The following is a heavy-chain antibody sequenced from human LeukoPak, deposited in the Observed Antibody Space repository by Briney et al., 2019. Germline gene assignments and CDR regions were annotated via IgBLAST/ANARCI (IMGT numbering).Heavy chain of an antibody. CDR1: GFTFSSHW. CDR2: IKQGGNTK. D-gene: IGHD4-17*01. J-gene: IGHJ4*02. Sequence: PGGSLRLSCAASGFTFSSHWMTWVRLAPGKGLEWVAPIKQGGNTKHYGGSVKGRFTISRDDAQNTLYLQMNSLRDDDTAVYYCVRGPSFGDFVDYLDSWGQGTRVTVSS. V-gene: IGHV3-7*01. CDR3: VRGPSFGDFVDYLDS.